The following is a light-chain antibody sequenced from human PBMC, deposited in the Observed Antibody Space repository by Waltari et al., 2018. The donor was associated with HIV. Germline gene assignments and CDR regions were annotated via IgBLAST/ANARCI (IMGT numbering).Light chain of an antibody. J-gene: IGKJ1*01. CDR1: QSVTSSY. CDR3: QQYGSSPGT. Sequence: EIVLTQSPGTLSLSPGERATLSCRASQSVTSSYLAWYQQKPGQAPRLLIYGASSRATVIPDMFSGSGSGTDFTLTISRLEPEDFAVYYCQQYGSSPGTFGQGTKVEIK. V-gene: IGKV3-20*01. CDR2: GAS.